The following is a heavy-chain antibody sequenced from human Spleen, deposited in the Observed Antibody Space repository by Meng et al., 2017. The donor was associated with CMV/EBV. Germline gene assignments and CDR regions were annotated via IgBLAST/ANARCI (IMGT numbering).Heavy chain of an antibody. CDR1: TVSNYA. V-gene: IGHV3-23*01. D-gene: IGHD2-2*01. Sequence: TVSNYAMSWISQAPGKGMEWVSATIGGGTDTCHAASVRGRFANSRDNSQNTLYLQRNSLRAEDTAVYHCAKAPAARCIGARCYHFDYWGQGTLVTVSS. J-gene: IGHJ4*02. CDR2: TIGGGTDT. CDR3: AKAPAARCIGARCYHFDY.